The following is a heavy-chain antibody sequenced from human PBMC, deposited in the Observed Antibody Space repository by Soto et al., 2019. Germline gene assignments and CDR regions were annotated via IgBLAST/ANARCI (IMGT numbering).Heavy chain of an antibody. CDR2: INHSGST. CDR3: ASGPPRITMVRGVITQPLDY. Sequence: QVQLQQWGAGLLKPSETLSLTGAVYGGSFSGYYWSWIRQPPGKGLEWIGEINHSGSTNYNPSPKSRVTVSVDTSKNQFSLKLSSVTAADTAVYYCASGPPRITMVRGVITQPLDYWGQGTLVTVSS. D-gene: IGHD3-10*01. V-gene: IGHV4-34*01. J-gene: IGHJ4*02. CDR1: GGSFSGYY.